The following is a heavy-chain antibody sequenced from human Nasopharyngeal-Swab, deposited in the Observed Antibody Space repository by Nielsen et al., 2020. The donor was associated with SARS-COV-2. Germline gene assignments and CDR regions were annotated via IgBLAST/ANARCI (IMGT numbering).Heavy chain of an antibody. CDR3: ARGKAHLWSQRLFDY. Sequence: VRQAPGKGLEWVSYISSSGSTIYYADSVKGRFTISRDNAKNSLYLQMNSLRAEDTAVYYCARGKAHLWSQRLFDYWGQGTLVTVSS. CDR2: ISSSGSTI. D-gene: IGHD5-18*01. J-gene: IGHJ4*02. V-gene: IGHV3-48*03.